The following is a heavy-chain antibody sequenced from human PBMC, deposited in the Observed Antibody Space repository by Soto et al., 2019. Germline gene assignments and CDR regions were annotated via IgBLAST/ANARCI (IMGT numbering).Heavy chain of an antibody. CDR3: AKESKGTGTNVIYDS. Sequence: EGSLRLSCAASGFIFSTYAMGWVRQAPGKGLEWVSAISGSGSATYYADPVKGRFTISRDNSKDTLYLQMNSLRAGDTAVYYCAKESKGTGTNVIYDSWGQGYLVTVS. V-gene: IGHV3-23*01. CDR2: ISGSGSAT. J-gene: IGHJ4*02. CDR1: GFIFSTYA. D-gene: IGHD1-7*01.